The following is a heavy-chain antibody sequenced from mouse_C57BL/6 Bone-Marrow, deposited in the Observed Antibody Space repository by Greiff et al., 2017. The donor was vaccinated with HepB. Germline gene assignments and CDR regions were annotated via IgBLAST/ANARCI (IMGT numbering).Heavy chain of an antibody. CDR3: AKNLWYYGSSYVRAMDY. Sequence: QVQLKESGPGLVQPSQRLSITCTVSGFSLTSYGVHWVRQSPGKGLEWLGVIWRGGSTDYNAAFMSRLSITKDNSKSQVFFKMNSLQADDTAIYYCAKNLWYYGSSYVRAMDYWGQGTSVTVSS. CDR1: GFSLTSYG. D-gene: IGHD1-1*01. V-gene: IGHV2-5*01. J-gene: IGHJ4*01. CDR2: IWRGGST.